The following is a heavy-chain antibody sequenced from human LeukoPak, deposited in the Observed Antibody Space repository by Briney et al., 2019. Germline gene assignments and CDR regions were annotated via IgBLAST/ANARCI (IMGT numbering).Heavy chain of an antibody. Sequence: SKTLSLTCTVSGGSISSGGYYWSWIRQHPGKGLEWIGYIYYNGSTYYNPSLKSRVTISVDTSKNQFSLKLSSVTAADTAVYYCARELTGTAYFDYWGQGTLVTVSS. CDR2: IYYNGST. CDR1: GGSISSGGYY. J-gene: IGHJ4*02. V-gene: IGHV4-31*03. CDR3: ARELTGTAYFDY. D-gene: IGHD1-20*01.